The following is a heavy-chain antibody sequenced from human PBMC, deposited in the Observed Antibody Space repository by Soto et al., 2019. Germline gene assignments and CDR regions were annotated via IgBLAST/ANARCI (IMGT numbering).Heavy chain of an antibody. CDR1: GYTFTSYG. D-gene: IGHD5-12*01. CDR2: ISAYNGNT. J-gene: IGHJ4*02. Sequence: APVKVSCKASGYTFTSYGISWVRQAPGQGLEWMGWISAYNGNTNYAQKLQGRVTMTTDTSTSTAYMELRSLRSDATAVYYCARARGKSQRGAFDYWGQRTLGTVSS. CDR3: ARARGKSQRGAFDY. V-gene: IGHV1-18*04.